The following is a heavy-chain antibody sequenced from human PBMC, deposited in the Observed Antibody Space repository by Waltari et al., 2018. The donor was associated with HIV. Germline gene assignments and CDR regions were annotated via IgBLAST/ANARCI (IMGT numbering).Heavy chain of an antibody. Sequence: EVQLVESGGGFVQPGGSLRLSCAASGFTFGSYWMHWVRQAPGKGLVWVSRIHSDGSSTSYADFVKGRFTISRDNAKNTLYLQMNSLRAEDTAVYYCARREATVVRGVYYYGMDVWGQGTTVTVSS. V-gene: IGHV3-74*01. CDR1: GFTFGSYW. D-gene: IGHD3-10*01. CDR2: IHSDGSST. CDR3: ARREATVVRGVYYYGMDV. J-gene: IGHJ6*02.